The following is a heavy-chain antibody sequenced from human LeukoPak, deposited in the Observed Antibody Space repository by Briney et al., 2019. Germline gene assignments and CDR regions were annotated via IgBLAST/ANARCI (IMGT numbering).Heavy chain of an antibody. Sequence: SETLSLTCTVSGGSISIYYWSWIRQPPGKGLEWIGYIYTSGSTNYNPSLKSRVTISVDTSKNQFSLKLSSVTAADTAVYYCARDGPYYGYFDYWGQGTLVTVSS. CDR3: ARDGPYYGYFDY. V-gene: IGHV4-4*09. CDR2: IYTSGST. J-gene: IGHJ4*02. D-gene: IGHD4-17*01. CDR1: GGSISIYY.